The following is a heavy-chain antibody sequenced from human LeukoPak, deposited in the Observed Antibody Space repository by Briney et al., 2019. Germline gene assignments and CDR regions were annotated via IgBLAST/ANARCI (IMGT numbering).Heavy chain of an antibody. D-gene: IGHD5-18*01. J-gene: IGHJ4*02. V-gene: IGHV4-34*01. Sequence: SETLSLTCAVYGGSFSGYYWSWIRQPPGKGLEWIGEINHSGSTNYNPSLKSRVTISVDTSKNQFSLKLGSVTAADTAVYYCARGANTAMVEGVDYWGQGTLVTVSS. CDR3: ARGANTAMVEGVDY. CDR2: INHSGST. CDR1: GGSFSGYY.